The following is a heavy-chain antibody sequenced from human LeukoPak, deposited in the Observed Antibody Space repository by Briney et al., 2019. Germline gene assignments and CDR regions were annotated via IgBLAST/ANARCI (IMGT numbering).Heavy chain of an antibody. V-gene: IGHV3-9*01. Sequence: GGSLRPSCAASGFTFDDYAMHWVRQAPGKGLGWVSGISWNSGSIGYADSVKGRFTISRDNAKNSLYLQMNSLRAEDTALYYCAKDIYYDILTGSCYDCWGQGTLVTVSS. J-gene: IGHJ4*02. CDR3: AKDIYYDILTGSCYDC. CDR2: ISWNSGSI. CDR1: GFTFDDYA. D-gene: IGHD3-9*01.